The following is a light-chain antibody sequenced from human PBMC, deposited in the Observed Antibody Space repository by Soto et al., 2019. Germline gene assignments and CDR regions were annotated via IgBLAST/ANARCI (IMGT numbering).Light chain of an antibody. J-gene: IGKJ1*01. Sequence: LLIHSPDSLSVSLDERATINRKSSQSVLQSSNNKNFLAWYQQKPGQPPKLLFYWASTRQSGVLDRFSGSGSGTDFTLTICCLQAEDVAVYYCQEYYSSPWTFCHGA. CDR2: WAS. CDR1: QSVLQSSNNKNF. CDR3: QEYYSSPWT. V-gene: IGKV4-1*01.